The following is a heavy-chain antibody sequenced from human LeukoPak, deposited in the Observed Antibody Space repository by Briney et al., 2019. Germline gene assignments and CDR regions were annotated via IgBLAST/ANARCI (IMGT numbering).Heavy chain of an antibody. CDR1: GYTFTGYY. CDR3: ATLGGVDFFDAFDI. V-gene: IGHV1-2*02. Sequence: ASVKVSCKASGYTFTGYYMHWVRQAPGQGLEWMGWINPNSGGTNYAQKFQGRVTMTRDTSISTAYMELSRLRSDDTAVYYCATLGGVDFFDAFDIWGQGTMVTVSS. J-gene: IGHJ3*02. CDR2: INPNSGGT. D-gene: IGHD2-15*01.